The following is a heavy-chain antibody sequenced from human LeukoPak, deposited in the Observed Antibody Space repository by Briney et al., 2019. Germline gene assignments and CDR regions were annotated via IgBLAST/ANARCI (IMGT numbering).Heavy chain of an antibody. J-gene: IGHJ5*02. V-gene: IGHV1-69*05. CDR2: IIPIFGTA. D-gene: IGHD1-14*01. Sequence: GASVKVSCKASGGTFSSYAISWVRQAPGQGLEWMGGIIPIFGTANYAQKFQGRVTITTDESTSTAYMELSSLRAEDTAVYYCARVVLIPHNWFDPWGQGTLVTVSS. CDR3: ARVVLIPHNWFDP. CDR1: GGTFSSYA.